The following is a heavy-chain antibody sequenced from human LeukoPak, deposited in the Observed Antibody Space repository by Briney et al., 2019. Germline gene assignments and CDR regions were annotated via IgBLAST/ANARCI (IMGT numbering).Heavy chain of an antibody. CDR1: GFTFSNYG. D-gene: IGHD1/OR15-1a*01. J-gene: IGHJ5*02. V-gene: IGHV3-30*19. Sequence: GGSLRLSCAASGFTFSNYGMHGVRQAPGKGGEGVAFIQYDGRNKNYAESVKGRFTISRDNAKKSLYTQMTTLRAEDTAISSCARTYLNMASASSGQGTLVTASS. CDR3: ARTYLNMASAS. CDR2: IQYDGRNK.